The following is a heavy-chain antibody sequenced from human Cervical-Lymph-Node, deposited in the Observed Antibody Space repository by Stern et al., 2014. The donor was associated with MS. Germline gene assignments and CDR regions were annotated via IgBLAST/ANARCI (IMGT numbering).Heavy chain of an antibody. CDR1: GYRFTSYW. CDR2: IYPGDSET. V-gene: IGHV5-51*01. J-gene: IGHJ3*01. Sequence: EVQLVESGAEVKKPGESLKISCKGSGYRFTSYWIGWVRQVPGKGLEWVGCIYPGDSETRYSPSFEGQVTISGDKCITTAYLQWSSLKASDTAMYYCARQAGAFSYHAFDLWGQGTMVTVSS. D-gene: IGHD3-10*01. CDR3: ARQAGAFSYHAFDL.